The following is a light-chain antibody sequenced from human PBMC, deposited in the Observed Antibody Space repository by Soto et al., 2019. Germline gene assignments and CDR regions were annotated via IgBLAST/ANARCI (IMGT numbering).Light chain of an antibody. V-gene: IGLV2-14*01. Sequence: QSALTQPASVSGSPGQSITISCTGTSSDVGGLNYVSWYQHHPGNAPKLIIYEVSNRPSGVSDRFSASKSDNTASLTISGLQTEDEADYYCAAWDDSVHGWVFGGGTKLTVL. CDR1: SSDVGGLNY. J-gene: IGLJ3*02. CDR2: EVS. CDR3: AAWDDSVHGWV.